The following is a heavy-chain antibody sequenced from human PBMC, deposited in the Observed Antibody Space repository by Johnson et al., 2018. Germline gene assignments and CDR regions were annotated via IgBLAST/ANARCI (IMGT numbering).Heavy chain of an antibody. CDR1: GFSFSPYW. CDR2: IKQDGSEK. D-gene: IGHD1-26*01. Sequence: VQLVESGGGLVQPGGSLRLSCAASGFSFSPYWMTWVRQAPGKGLEWVANIKQDGSEKYYVDSVKGRFTIPRDNAKNSLYLQMNSLGAEDTAVYYCSRDPPWDNDPFDIWGQGTMVTVSS. CDR3: SRDPPWDNDPFDI. V-gene: IGHV3-7*01. J-gene: IGHJ3*02.